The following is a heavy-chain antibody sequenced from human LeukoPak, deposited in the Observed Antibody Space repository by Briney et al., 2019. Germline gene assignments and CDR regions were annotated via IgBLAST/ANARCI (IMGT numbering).Heavy chain of an antibody. CDR3: ARHVRTYYYDSSGGYYYYYGMDV. CDR1: GGSISSYY. Sequence: SETLSLTCTVSGGSISSYYWSWLRQPPGKGLEGIGYIYYSGSTNYNPSLKSRVTISVDTSKNQFSLKLSSVTAADTAVYYCARHVRTYYYDSSGGYYYYYGMDVWGQGTTVTVSS. D-gene: IGHD3-22*01. CDR2: IYYSGST. J-gene: IGHJ6*02. V-gene: IGHV4-59*08.